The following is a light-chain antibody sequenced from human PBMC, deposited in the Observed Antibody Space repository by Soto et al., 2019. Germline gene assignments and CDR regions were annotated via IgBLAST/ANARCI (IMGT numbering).Light chain of an antibody. CDR3: QQRTNWPRT. CDR2: DAS. J-gene: IGKJ1*01. Sequence: DIVLTQSPATLSLSPGERATLSCRASQSVSSYLAWYQQKPGQAPSLLIYDASNRATGIPARFSGSGSGTDFTLTIGSLEPEDFAVYYCQQRTNWPRTFGQGTKVEIK. V-gene: IGKV3-11*01. CDR1: QSVSSY.